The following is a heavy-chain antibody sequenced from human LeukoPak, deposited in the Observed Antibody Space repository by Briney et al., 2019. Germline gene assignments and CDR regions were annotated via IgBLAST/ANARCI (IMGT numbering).Heavy chain of an antibody. V-gene: IGHV4-30-2*01. D-gene: IGHD2-15*01. J-gene: IGHJ5*02. CDR1: GGSISSGGYS. CDR2: IYHSGST. CDR3: ARLDIVFNWFDP. Sequence: SETLSLTCAVSGGSISSGGYSWSWIRQPPGKGLEWIGYIYHSGSTYYNPSLKSRVTISVDRSKNQFSLKLSSVTAADTAVYYCARLDIVFNWFDPWGQGTLVTASS.